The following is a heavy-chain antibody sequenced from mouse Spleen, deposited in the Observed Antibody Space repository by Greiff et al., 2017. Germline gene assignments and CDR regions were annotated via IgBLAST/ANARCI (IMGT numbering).Heavy chain of an antibody. CDR2: IYPGDGDT. V-gene: IGHV1-82*01. CDR3: ARSAEVSYAMDY. Sequence: QVQLQQSGPELVKPGASVKISCKASGYAFSSSWMNWVKQRPGQGLEWIGRIYPGDGDTNYNGKFKGKATLTADKSSSTAYMQLSSLTSVDSAVYFCARSAEVSYAMDYWGQGTSFTVSS. D-gene: IGHD6-2*01. CDR1: GYAFSSSW. J-gene: IGHJ4*01.